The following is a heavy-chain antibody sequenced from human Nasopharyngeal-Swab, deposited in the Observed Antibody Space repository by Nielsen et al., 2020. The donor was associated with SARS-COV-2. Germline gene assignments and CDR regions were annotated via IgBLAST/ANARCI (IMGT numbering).Heavy chain of an antibody. V-gene: IGHV5-51*01. CDR1: GSSFTSYW. CDR2: IYPGDSDT. J-gene: IGHJ4*02. CDR3: ARLTAGDILTGYYKGGFDY. Sequence: GGSLRLSCKGSGSSFTSYWIGWVRQLPGKGLEWMGIIYPGDSDTRYSPSFQGQVTISADKSISTAYLQWSSLKASDTAMYYCARLTAGDILTGYYKGGFDYWGQGTLVTVSS. D-gene: IGHD3-9*01.